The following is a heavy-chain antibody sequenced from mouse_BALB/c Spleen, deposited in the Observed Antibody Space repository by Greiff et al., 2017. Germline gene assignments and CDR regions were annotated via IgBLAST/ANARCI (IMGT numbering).Heavy chain of an antibody. CDR3: ARDRDYDYDVFAY. CDR1: GYSITSGYY. Sequence: EVQLQESGPGLVKPSQSLSLTCSVTGYSITSGYYWNWIRQFPGNKLEWMGYISYDGSNNYNPSLKNRISITRDTSKNQFFLKLNSVTTEDTATYYCARDRDYDYDVFAYWGQGTLVTVSA. V-gene: IGHV3-6*02. J-gene: IGHJ3*01. D-gene: IGHD2-4*01. CDR2: ISYDGSN.